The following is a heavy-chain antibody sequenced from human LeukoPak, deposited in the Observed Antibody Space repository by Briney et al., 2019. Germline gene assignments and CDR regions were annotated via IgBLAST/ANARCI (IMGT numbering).Heavy chain of an antibody. CDR1: GFPFSNYW. CDR3: VRDRGYSTFHY. D-gene: IGHD4-23*01. CDR2: MKEDGGEI. J-gene: IGHJ4*02. Sequence: GGSLRLSCAGSGFPFSNYWMAWVRQAPGKGLEWVANMKEDGGEINYVDSVKGRFTISRDNAKNSLDLQMNSLRVDDTAVYYCVRDRGYSTFHYWGQGTLVIVSS. V-gene: IGHV3-7*01.